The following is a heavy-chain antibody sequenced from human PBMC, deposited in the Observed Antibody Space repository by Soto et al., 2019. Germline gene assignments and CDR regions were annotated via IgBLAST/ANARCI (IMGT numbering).Heavy chain of an antibody. CDR2: INHSGTT. V-gene: IGHV4-34*01. CDR3: SRRAPEGFDP. CDR1: GGSFSGYY. Sequence: SETLSLTCAVYGGSFSGYYWSWIRQPPGKGLEWIGEINHSGTTYYIPSLKSRVTISVDTSKNHFSLKLSSVTAADTALYYCSRRAPEGFDPWGQGTLVTVSS. J-gene: IGHJ5*02.